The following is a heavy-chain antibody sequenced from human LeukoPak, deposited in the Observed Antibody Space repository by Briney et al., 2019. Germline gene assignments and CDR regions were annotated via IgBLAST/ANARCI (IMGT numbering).Heavy chain of an antibody. V-gene: IGHV3-15*01. D-gene: IGHD2-15*01. J-gene: IGHJ6*03. CDR2: IKSKTDGGTT. Sequence: GGSLRLSCAASGFTFRNAWMSWVRHAPGEGLEWVGRIKSKTDGGTTDYAAPVKGRFTISRDDSKNTLYLQMNSLKTADTAVDYCTLLIDCSDGSCSDYYMDVWGKGTTVTVSS. CDR1: GFTFRNAW. CDR3: TLLIDCSDGSCSDYYMDV.